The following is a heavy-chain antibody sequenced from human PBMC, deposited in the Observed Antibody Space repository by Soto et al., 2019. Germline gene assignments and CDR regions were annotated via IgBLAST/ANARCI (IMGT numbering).Heavy chain of an antibody. CDR3: VKEKTVMDSGYDAFHV. CDR2: IKSAGTIT. D-gene: IGHD5-12*01. V-gene: IGHV3-48*03. J-gene: IGHJ3*01. CDR1: GFDFSSYE. Sequence: SGGSLRLSCAASGFDFSSYEMDWVRQAPGKGLEWVANIKSAGTITFYTDSVKGRFTISRDNVKNLLYLEMNSLRADDTALYYCVKEKTVMDSGYDAFHVWGLGTMVTVSS.